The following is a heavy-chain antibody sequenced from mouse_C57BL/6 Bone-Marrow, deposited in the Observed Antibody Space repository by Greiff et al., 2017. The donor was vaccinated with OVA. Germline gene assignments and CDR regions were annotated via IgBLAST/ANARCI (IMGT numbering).Heavy chain of an antibody. V-gene: IGHV10-1*01. CDR1: GFSFNTYA. J-gene: IGHJ1*03. D-gene: IGHD1-1*01. CDR2: IRSKSNNYAT. CDR3: VRPFTTTGGFDV. Sequence: EVMLVESGGGLVQPKGSLKLSCAASGFSFNTYAMNWVRQAPGKGLEWVARIRSKSNNYATYYADSVKDRFTISRDDSESMLYLQMNNLKTEDTAMYYCVRPFTTTGGFDVWGTGTTVTVSS.